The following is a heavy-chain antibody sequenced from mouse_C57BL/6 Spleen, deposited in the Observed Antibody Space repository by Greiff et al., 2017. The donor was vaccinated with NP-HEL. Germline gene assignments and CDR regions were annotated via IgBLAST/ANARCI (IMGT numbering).Heavy chain of an antibody. J-gene: IGHJ4*01. CDR1: GFSFNTYA. D-gene: IGHD2-4*01. CDR2: IRSKRNNYAT. Sequence: EVQLVESGGGLVQPKGSLKLSCAASGFSFNTYAMNWVRQAPGKGLEWVARIRSKRNNYATYYADSVKDRFTISSADSESMLYLQMNNMKTEDAAMYNCVSPIYYDYRYAMDYWGQGTSVTVSS. CDR3: VSPIYYDYRYAMDY. V-gene: IGHV10-1*01.